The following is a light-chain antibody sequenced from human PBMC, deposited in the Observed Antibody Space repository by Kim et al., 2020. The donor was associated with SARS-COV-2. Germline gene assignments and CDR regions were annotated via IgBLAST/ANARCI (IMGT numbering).Light chain of an antibody. CDR3: SSYAGSYNVL. Sequence: QSALTQPPSASGSPGQSVTISCTGTSSDVGDYNYVSWYQQHPGRVPKLMIYEVSQRPSGVPDRFSGSKSGNTASLTVSGLQAVDEAEYYCSSYAGSYNVLFGGGTRLTVL. CDR1: SSDVGDYNY. CDR2: EVS. V-gene: IGLV2-8*01. J-gene: IGLJ2*01.